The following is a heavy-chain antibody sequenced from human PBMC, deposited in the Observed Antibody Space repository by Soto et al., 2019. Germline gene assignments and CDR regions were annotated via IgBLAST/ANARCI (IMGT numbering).Heavy chain of an antibody. CDR1: GGTFNRNT. Sequence: SSVKVSCKASGGTFNRNTVSWVQQAPGQGLEWMGGIIPMFGTANYAQQFQGRVTITADESTSTAYMELSRLRSEDTAVYYCARQFDFDRSGSFYAYWGQGTLVTISS. D-gene: IGHD3-22*01. J-gene: IGHJ4*02. V-gene: IGHV1-69*13. CDR3: ARQFDFDRSGSFYAY. CDR2: IIPMFGTA.